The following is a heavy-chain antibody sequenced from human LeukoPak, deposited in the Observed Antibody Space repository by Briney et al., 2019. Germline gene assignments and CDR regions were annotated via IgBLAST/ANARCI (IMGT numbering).Heavy chain of an antibody. V-gene: IGHV3-48*01. Sequence: GGSLRLSCAATGFTFSSYTRNWLRQAPGKGPEWVSYISSRSSAIYYTDSVKGRFTISRDNAKNSLYLQMHSLRAEDTAVYYCARSNYYDSRRFDSWGQGTLVTVSS. J-gene: IGHJ4*02. D-gene: IGHD3-22*01. CDR2: ISSRSSAI. CDR1: GFTFSSYT. CDR3: ARSNYYDSRRFDS.